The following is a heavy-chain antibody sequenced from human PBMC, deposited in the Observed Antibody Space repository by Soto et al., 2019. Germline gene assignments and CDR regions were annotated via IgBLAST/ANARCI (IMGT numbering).Heavy chain of an antibody. V-gene: IGHV4-59*01. J-gene: IGHJ4*02. CDR1: GTSIRGYY. Sequence: SETLSLTCSVSGTSIRGYYWTWIRQPPGKGLEWIGYIYYTGTTKYNPSLKSRVTISVDTSKNQFSLRLNSVAAADTAVYYCAREVSSFGSNHFDSWGQGALVTVSS. D-gene: IGHD3-10*01. CDR2: IYYTGTT. CDR3: AREVSSFGSNHFDS.